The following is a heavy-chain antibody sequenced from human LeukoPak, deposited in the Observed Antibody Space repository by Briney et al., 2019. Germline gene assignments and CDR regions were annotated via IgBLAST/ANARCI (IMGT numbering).Heavy chain of an antibody. CDR1: GFNFSSYS. CDR2: ISSSSSFP. Sequence: PGGSLRLSCAASGFNFSSYSMNWVRQAPGKGLEWVSSISSSSSFPYYADSVKGRFTISRDNAKNSLYLQMNSLRAEDTAVYYCARESSGYFYWGQGTLVTVSS. CDR3: ARESSGYFY. V-gene: IGHV3-21*01. J-gene: IGHJ4*02. D-gene: IGHD3-22*01.